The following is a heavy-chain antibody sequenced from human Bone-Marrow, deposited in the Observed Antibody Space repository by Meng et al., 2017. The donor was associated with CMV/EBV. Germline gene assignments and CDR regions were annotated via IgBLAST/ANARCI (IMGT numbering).Heavy chain of an antibody. V-gene: IGHV1-69*04. Sequence: SVKVSCKASGYIFTEHYVHWVRQAPGQGLEWMGRIIPILGIANYAQKFQGKVTITADKATSTAYMELSSLRSEDTAMYYSARGGGGMDVWGQGTTVTVSS. J-gene: IGHJ6*02. CDR3: ARGGGGMDV. CDR2: IIPILGIA. CDR1: GYIFTEHY.